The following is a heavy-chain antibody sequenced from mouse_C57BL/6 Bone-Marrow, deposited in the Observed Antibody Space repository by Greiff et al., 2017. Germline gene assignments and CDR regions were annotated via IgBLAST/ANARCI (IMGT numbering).Heavy chain of an antibody. Sequence: QVQLQQSGAELARPGASVKLSCKASGYTFTSYGISWVKQRTGPGLEWIGEIYPRSGNTYYNEKFKGKATLTADKSSSTAYMELRSLTSEDSAVYFCARYYYSPYWYFDVWGTGTTVTVSS. CDR1: GYTFTSYG. D-gene: IGHD1-1*01. CDR2: IYPRSGNT. V-gene: IGHV1-81*01. J-gene: IGHJ1*03. CDR3: ARYYYSPYWYFDV.